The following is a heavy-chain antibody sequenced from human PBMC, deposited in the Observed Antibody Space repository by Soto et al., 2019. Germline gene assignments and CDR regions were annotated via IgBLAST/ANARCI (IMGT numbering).Heavy chain of an antibody. J-gene: IGHJ2*01. CDR3: ATHLSRSRGFKVWNFDL. D-gene: IGHD3-10*01. CDR1: GYTLTDLC. CDR2: FDPEDGKT. V-gene: IGHV1-24*01. Sequence: GASVKVSCKVSGYTLTDLCIHWVRQAPGKGLEWMGGFDPEDGKTIYTDKFQGRVAVIEDTSTDTVHMELSSLRYEDTAVYYCATHLSRSRGFKVWNFDLWGRGTQVTVSS.